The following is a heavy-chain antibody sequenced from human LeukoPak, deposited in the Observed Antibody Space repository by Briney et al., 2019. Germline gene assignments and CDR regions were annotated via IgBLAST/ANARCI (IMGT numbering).Heavy chain of an antibody. D-gene: IGHD2-15*01. CDR2: ISGGGNST. Sequence: GGSLRLSCAASGLTFSGSAMSWVRQAPGKGLEWVSLISGGGNSTYYADSVKGRFTISRDNPKNTLYLQMNSLRAEDTAVYYCAKVLVLVSANRYYFDYWGQGTLVTVSS. J-gene: IGHJ4*02. V-gene: IGHV3-23*01. CDR1: GLTFSGSA. CDR3: AKVLVLVSANRYYFDY.